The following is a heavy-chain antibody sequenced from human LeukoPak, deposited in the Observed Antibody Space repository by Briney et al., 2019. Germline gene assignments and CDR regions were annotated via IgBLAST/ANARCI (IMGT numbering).Heavy chain of an antibody. V-gene: IGHV3-21*01. J-gene: IGHJ4*02. CDR3: ARGVVAAAGRPS. CDR2: ISSSSSYI. CDR1: GFTFSSYS. D-gene: IGHD6-13*01. Sequence: GGSLRLSCAASGFTFSSYSMNWVRQAPGKGLEWVSSISSSSSYIYYADSVKGRFTISRDNAKNSLYLQMNSLRAEDTAVYYCARGVVAAAGRPSWGQGTLVTVSS.